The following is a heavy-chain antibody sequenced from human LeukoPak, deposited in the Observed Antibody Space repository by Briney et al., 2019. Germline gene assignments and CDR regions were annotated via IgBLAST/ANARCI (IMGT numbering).Heavy chain of an antibody. V-gene: IGHV6-1*01. D-gene: IGHD1-26*01. CDR3: AREPKGRGSYYYPFDY. CDR2: TNYRSKWYT. J-gene: IGHJ4*02. Sequence: KISQTLSLTRAISGDSVSSNSAAWNWIRQSPSRGLEWLGRTNYRSKWYTNYAVSVKSRITINPDTSKNQFSLQLNSVTPEDTAVYYCAREPKGRGSYYYPFDYWGQGTLVTVSS. CDR1: GDSVSSNSAA.